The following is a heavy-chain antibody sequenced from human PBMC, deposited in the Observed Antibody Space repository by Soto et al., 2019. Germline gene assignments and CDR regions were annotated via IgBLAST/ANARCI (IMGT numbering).Heavy chain of an antibody. D-gene: IGHD5-12*01. CDR1: GYTFTSYY. CDR3: ASKSGSRDGYNWGRYWYFDL. J-gene: IGHJ2*01. CDR2: INPSGGST. Sequence: QVQLVQSGAEVKKPGASVKVSCKASGYTFTSYYMHWVRQAPGQGLEWMGIINPSGGSTSYAKKFQGRVTMTRDTSTSTVYMELSSLSSEDTAVYYCASKSGSRDGYNWGRYWYFDLWGRGTLVTVSS. V-gene: IGHV1-46*01.